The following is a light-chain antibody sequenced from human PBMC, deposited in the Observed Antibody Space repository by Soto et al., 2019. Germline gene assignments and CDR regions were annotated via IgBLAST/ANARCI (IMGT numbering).Light chain of an antibody. Sequence: EVVLTQSPGSLSLFPGERATLSCRASQSVSSTYFAWYRQKPGQPPRLLIYGASNRATGVPDRFSGSGSGTDFTLTISRLEPEHFAVYYCQQYYSSPPGFTFGPGTTVDIK. CDR2: GAS. CDR1: QSVSSTY. V-gene: IGKV3-20*01. J-gene: IGKJ3*01. CDR3: QQYYSSPPGFT.